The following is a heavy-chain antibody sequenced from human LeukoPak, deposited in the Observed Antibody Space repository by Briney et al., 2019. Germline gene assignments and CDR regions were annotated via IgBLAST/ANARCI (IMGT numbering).Heavy chain of an antibody. Sequence: PSETLSLTCAVYGGSFSGYYWSRIRQPPGKGLEWIGEINHSGSTNYNPSLKSRVTISVDTSKNQFSLKLSSVTAADTAVYYCARGYGGWGSPRYFDLWGRGTLVTVSS. J-gene: IGHJ2*01. V-gene: IGHV4-34*01. CDR3: ARGYGGWGSPRYFDL. CDR2: INHSGST. CDR1: GGSFSGYY. D-gene: IGHD7-27*01.